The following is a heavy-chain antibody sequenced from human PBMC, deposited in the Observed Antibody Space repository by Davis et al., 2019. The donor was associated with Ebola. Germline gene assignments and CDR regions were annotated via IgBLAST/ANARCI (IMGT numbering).Heavy chain of an antibody. CDR3: AKDSGWQMSP. Sequence: GESLKISCAGSGLTFSNYWMSWVRQAPGKGLEWVANIKEDGSEKYYVDSVKGRFTITRDNAKNSLYLEMNSLRAEDTAVYYCAKDSGWQMSPWGQGTLVTVSS. J-gene: IGHJ5*02. D-gene: IGHD6-25*01. CDR1: GLTFSNYW. CDR2: IKEDGSEK. V-gene: IGHV3-7*01.